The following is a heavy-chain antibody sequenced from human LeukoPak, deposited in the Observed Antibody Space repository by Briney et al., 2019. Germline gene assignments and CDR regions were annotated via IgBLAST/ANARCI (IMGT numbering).Heavy chain of an antibody. CDR1: GFTFSSYA. Sequence: GGSLRLSWAASGFTFSSYAMHWVRQAPGKGLEWVAVISYDGSNKYYADSVKGRFTISRDNSKNTLYLQMNSLRAEDTAVYYCARASPLSLVADIWGQGTMVTVSS. V-gene: IGHV3-30-3*01. D-gene: IGHD6-6*01. CDR2: ISYDGSNK. J-gene: IGHJ3*02. CDR3: ARASPLSLVADI.